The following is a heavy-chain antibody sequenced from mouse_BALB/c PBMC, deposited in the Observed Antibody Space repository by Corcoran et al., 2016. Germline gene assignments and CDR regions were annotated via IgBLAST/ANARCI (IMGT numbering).Heavy chain of an antibody. V-gene: IGHV1-66*01. D-gene: IGHD3-1*01. Sequence: QVQLQQSGPELVKPGASVKISCKASGYSFTNYYIHWVKQRHGKGLEWIGWIFPASGNTKYNEKFKGKATLTVDTSSSTAYMQLHSLTSEDSAVHSCATPARDTAYFDSWCQGTTVTASS. J-gene: IGHJ2*01. CDR3: ATPARDTAYFDS. CDR2: IFPASGNT. CDR1: GYSFTNYY.